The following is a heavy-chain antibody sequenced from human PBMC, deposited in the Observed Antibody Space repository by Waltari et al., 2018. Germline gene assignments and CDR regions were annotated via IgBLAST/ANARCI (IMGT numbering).Heavy chain of an antibody. CDR1: GFTFTSYA. V-gene: IGHV3-23*01. Sequence: EVLLLDSGGGLVQPGGSMRLSCEASGFTFTSYARSWGRQAPGKGLDAFSAISGSGGSTYYADSVKSRLTNSSDISKNTLFRQMNSLRAEDTAVYYCAKEPMGVGATNGAYWGQGTLVTVSS. J-gene: IGHJ4*02. CDR2: ISGSGGST. CDR3: AKEPMGVGATNGAY. D-gene: IGHD1-26*01.